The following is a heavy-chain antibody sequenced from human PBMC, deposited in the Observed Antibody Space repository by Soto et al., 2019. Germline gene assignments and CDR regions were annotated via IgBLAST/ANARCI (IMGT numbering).Heavy chain of an antibody. CDR3: ARDLLRPGWWRVGPFDI. CDR1: GGSISSYY. V-gene: IGHV4-59*01. D-gene: IGHD2-8*02. CDR2: IYYSGST. Sequence: SETLSLTCTVSGGSISSYYWSWIRQPPGKGLEWIGYIYYSGSTNYNPSLKSRVTISVDTSKNQFSLKLSSVTAADTAVYYCARDLLRPGWWRVGPFDIWGQGKMVTVSS. J-gene: IGHJ3*02.